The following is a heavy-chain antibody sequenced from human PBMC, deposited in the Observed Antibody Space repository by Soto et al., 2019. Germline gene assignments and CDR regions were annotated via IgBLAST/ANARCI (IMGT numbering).Heavy chain of an antibody. CDR1: GYTFTSYA. J-gene: IGHJ5*02. V-gene: IGHV1-3*01. CDR3: AGVNGGDIVAQNQNWFDP. Sequence: QVQLVQSGAEVKKPGASVKVSCKASGYTFTSYAMHWVRQAPGQRLEWMGWINAGNGNTKYSQKFQGRVTITRDTSASTAYMELSSLRSEDTAVYYCAGVNGGDIVAQNQNWFDPWGQGTLVTVSS. D-gene: IGHD5-12*01. CDR2: INAGNGNT.